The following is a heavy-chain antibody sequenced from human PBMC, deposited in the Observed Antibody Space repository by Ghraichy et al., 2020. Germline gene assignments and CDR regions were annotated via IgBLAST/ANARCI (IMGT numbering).Heavy chain of an antibody. CDR2: IYYTGST. V-gene: IGHV4-59*08. D-gene: IGHD6-19*01. CDR3: ARLSTSGWYNIGY. CDR1: GGSISSYY. Sequence: SETLSLTCTVSGGSISSYYWSWLRQPPGKGLEWIGNIYYTGSTNYNPSLKSRVTISVDTSRNQFSLKLSSVTAADTAVYYCARLSTSGWYNIGYWGQGTLVTVSS. J-gene: IGHJ4*02.